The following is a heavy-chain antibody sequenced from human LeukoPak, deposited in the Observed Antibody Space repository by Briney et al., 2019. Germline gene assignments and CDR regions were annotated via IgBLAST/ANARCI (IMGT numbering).Heavy chain of an antibody. J-gene: IGHJ4*02. CDR2: IIPIFGTA. CDR1: VGTFISYA. CDR3: ARVGDGYSYYFDY. D-gene: IGHD5-24*01. V-gene: IGHV1-69*13. Sequence: GASVTVSFTASVGTFISYAISWVRQAPGQGLEWMGGIIPIFGTANYAQKFQGRVTITADESTSTAYMELSSLRSEDTAVYYCARVGDGYSYYFDYWGQGTLVTVSS.